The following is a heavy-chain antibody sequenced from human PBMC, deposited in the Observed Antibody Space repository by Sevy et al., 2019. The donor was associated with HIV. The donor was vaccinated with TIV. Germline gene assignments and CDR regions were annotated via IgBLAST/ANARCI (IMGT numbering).Heavy chain of an antibody. D-gene: IGHD5-12*01. V-gene: IGHV3-15*01. J-gene: IGHJ6*02. CDR1: GFTFSSAW. Sequence: VGSLRLSCAASGFTFSSAWMSWVRLAPGKGLEWVGRIKSKTDGGTIDYAAPVKGRFTISREDSKNTLYLQMNSLKTEDTAVYYCITDPGYRGYDEEVINYYYYGMDVWGQGTTVTVSS. CDR3: ITDPGYRGYDEEVINYYYYGMDV. CDR2: IKSKTDGGTI.